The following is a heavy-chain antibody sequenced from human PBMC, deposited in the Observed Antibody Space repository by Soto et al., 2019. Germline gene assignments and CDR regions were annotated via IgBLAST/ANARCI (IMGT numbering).Heavy chain of an antibody. D-gene: IGHD2-21*02. J-gene: IGHJ4*02. CDR3: AAGDSVDYVDS. V-gene: IGHV1-69*01. CDR2: IIPIFGKA. CDR1: GGTFSSYG. Sequence: QVQLVQSGAEVKKPGSSVKVSCKASGGTFSSYGISWVRQAPGQGLEWMGGIIPIFGKANYAQMFQGRVTITVDEYTSTAYMELSSLRYQDTAVYYCAAGDSVDYVDSWGPGTLGPRSS.